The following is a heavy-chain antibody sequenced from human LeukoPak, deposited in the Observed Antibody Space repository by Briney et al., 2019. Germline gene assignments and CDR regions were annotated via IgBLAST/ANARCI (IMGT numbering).Heavy chain of an antibody. D-gene: IGHD2-21*02. CDR3: AKDYCGGDCYSGWYFDL. V-gene: IGHV3-48*04. CDR1: GFTFSSTG. CDR2: ISSATSTI. Sequence: GGSLRLSCAASGFTFSSTGMNWVRQAPGKGLEWVSYISSATSTIYYADSVKGRFTISRDNAKNSLYLQMNSLRAEDTALYYCAKDYCGGDCYSGWYFDLWGRGTLVTVSS. J-gene: IGHJ2*01.